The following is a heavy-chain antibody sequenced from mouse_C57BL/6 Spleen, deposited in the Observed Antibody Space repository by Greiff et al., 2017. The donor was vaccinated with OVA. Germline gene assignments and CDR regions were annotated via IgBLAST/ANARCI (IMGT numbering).Heavy chain of an antibody. CDR1: GFSFNTYA. D-gene: IGHD2-5*01. Sequence: EVKLLESGGGLVQPKGSLKLSCAASGFSFNTYAMNWVRQAPGKGLEWVARIRSKSNNYATYYADSVKDRFTISRDDSESMLYLQMNNVKTEDTAMDYCVRHEAYSIFAYWGQGTLVTVSA. CDR2: IRSKSNNYAT. V-gene: IGHV10-1*01. CDR3: VRHEAYSIFAY. J-gene: IGHJ3*01.